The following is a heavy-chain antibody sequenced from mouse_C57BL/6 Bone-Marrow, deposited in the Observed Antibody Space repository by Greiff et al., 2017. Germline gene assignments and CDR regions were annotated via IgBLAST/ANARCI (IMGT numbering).Heavy chain of an antibody. CDR3: ARCPIYYYGTFWYFDV. D-gene: IGHD1-1*01. CDR1: GYTFTDYY. V-gene: IGHV1-26*01. Sequence: VQLQQSGPELVKPGASVKISCKASGYTFTDYYMNWVKQSHGKSLEWIGDINPNNGGTSYNQKFKGKATLTVDKSSSTAYMELRSLTSEDSAVYYCARCPIYYYGTFWYFDVWGTGTTVTVSS. CDR2: INPNNGGT. J-gene: IGHJ1*03.